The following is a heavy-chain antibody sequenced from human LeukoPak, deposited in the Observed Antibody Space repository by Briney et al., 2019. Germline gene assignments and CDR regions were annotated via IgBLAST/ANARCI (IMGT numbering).Heavy chain of an antibody. J-gene: IGHJ4*02. D-gene: IGHD3-22*01. Sequence: PGRSLRLSCAASGFTFSSYGMHWVRQAPGKGLEWVSAISGSGGSTYYADSVKGRFTISRDNSKNTLYLQMNSLRAEDTAVYYCAKDAENDSSGYFGYWGQGTLVTVSS. V-gene: IGHV3-23*01. CDR1: GFTFSSYG. CDR2: ISGSGGST. CDR3: AKDAENDSSGYFGY.